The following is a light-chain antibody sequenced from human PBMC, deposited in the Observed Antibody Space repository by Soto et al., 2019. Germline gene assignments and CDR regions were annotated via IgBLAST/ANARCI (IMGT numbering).Light chain of an antibody. V-gene: IGLV2-14*03. J-gene: IGLJ1*01. CDR1: SSDVDRYNY. CDR3: SSYTSSSTYV. Sequence: QSVLTQPASVSGSPGQSITISCTGTSSDVDRYNYVSWYQQHPGKVPKLMIYDVSNRPSGVSNRFSGSKSGNTASLTISGLQAEDEADYYCSSYTSSSTYVFGIGTKVTVL. CDR2: DVS.